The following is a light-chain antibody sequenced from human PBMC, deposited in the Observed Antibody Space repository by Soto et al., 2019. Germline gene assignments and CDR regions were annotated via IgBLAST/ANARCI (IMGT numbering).Light chain of an antibody. CDR2: AAS. CDR1: EDIRYD. Sequence: DIQMTQSPSSLSASVGDRVTIICRASEDIRYDLGWFQQKPGKAPQRLISAASTLQGGVPSRFSGSRSGTEFTLTINNLQPEDSATYYCLQHHIFPYTFGQGTRLEIK. J-gene: IGKJ5*01. CDR3: LQHHIFPYT. V-gene: IGKV1-17*02.